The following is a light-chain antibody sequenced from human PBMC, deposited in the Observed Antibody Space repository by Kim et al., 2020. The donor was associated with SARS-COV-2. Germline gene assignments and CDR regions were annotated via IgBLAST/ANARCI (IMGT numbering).Light chain of an antibody. CDR1: QSVSSN. J-gene: IGKJ5*01. V-gene: IGKV3-15*01. CDR2: GAS. CDR3: QQYNNWPRVT. Sequence: EIVMTQSPATLSVSPGERATLSCRASQSVSSNLAWYQQKPCQAPRLLIYGASTRATGIPARFSGSGSGTEFTLTISSLQSEDFAVYYCQQYNNWPRVTFGQGTRLEIK.